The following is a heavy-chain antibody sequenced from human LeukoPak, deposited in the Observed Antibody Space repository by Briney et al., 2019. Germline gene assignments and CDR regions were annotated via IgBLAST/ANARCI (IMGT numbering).Heavy chain of an antibody. CDR2: INPTSGST. Sequence: ASVKLSYKASGYTFTSYFLHWVRQAPGQGLEWLGIINPTSGSTTYAQKFLGRVTVTRDRSTSTVYMELNSLRSEDTAVYYCARDGGYSSGYYRGLYWGQGTLVTVSS. CDR3: ARDGGYSSGYYRGLY. J-gene: IGHJ4*02. D-gene: IGHD6-19*01. CDR1: GYTFTSYF. V-gene: IGHV1-46*01.